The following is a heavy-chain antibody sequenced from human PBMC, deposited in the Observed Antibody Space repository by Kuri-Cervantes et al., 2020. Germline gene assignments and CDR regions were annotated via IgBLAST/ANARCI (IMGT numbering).Heavy chain of an antibody. D-gene: IGHD1-26*01. CDR2: MYSGGTT. CDR1: GFIVNSNY. CDR3: ARELIVGGTRVGFDY. J-gene: IGHJ4*02. V-gene: IGHV3-53*01. Sequence: GESLKISCAASGFIVNSNYMSWVRQSPGKGLEWVSVMYSGGTTYYADSVKGRFTISRDNSKNTLYLQMDTLRAEDTAMYYCARELIVGGTRVGFDYWGQGTLVTVSS.